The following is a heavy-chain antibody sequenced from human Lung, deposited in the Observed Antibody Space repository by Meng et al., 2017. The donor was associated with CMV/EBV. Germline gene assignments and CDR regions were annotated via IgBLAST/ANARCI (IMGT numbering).Heavy chain of an antibody. D-gene: IGHD3-10*01. J-gene: IGHJ5*02. CDR3: ARISMIRGIIITGWVDP. CDR2: VNSYTGDT. Sequence: ASVXVSCKAYGYSFNSYIISWVRQAPGQGLEWMGWVNSYTGDTDYAQQFQERITMTTDTSTTTVYMELRSLRTDDTAAYYCARISMIRGIIITGWVDPWGQGTLVTFSS. CDR1: GYSFNSYI. V-gene: IGHV1-18*04.